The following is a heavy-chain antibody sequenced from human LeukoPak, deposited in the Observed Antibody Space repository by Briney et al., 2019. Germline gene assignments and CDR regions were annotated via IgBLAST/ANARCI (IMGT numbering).Heavy chain of an antibody. J-gene: IGHJ4*02. V-gene: IGHV4-34*01. CDR1: GGSFSGYY. D-gene: IGHD5-18*01. Sequence: SETLSLTCAVYGGSFSGYYWSWIRQPPGKGLEWIGEINHSGSTNYNPSLKSRVTISVDTSKNQFSLKLSSVTAADTAAYYCARRSWIQLWLIDYWGQGTLVTVSS. CDR2: INHSGST. CDR3: ARRSWIQLWLIDY.